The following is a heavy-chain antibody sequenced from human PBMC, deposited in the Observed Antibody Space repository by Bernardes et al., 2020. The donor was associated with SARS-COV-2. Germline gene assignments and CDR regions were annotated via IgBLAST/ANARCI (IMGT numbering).Heavy chain of an antibody. CDR3: ARGPLGGSSWYFDGGDYYYYGMDV. D-gene: IGHD6-13*01. J-gene: IGHJ6*02. CDR1: GYTFTSYG. CDR2: ISAYNGNT. V-gene: IGHV1-18*01. Sequence: ASVKVSCKASGYTFTSYGISWVRQAPGQGLEWMGWISAYNGNTNYAQKLQGRVTMTTDTSTSTAYMELRSLRSDDTAVYYCARGPLGGSSWYFDGGDYYYYGMDVWGQGTTVNVSS.